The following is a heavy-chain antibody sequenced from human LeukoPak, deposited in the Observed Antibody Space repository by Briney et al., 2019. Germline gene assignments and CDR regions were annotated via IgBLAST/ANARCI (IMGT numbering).Heavy chain of an antibody. V-gene: IGHV3-48*03. CDR3: ARDPFGEWEVQGGSAFDI. D-gene: IGHD3-10*01. CDR1: GLTFSRYE. J-gene: IGHJ3*02. CDR2: ISSSGSNI. Sequence: GGSVGLSWAASGLTFSRYEMNWVRQAPWKGLEWVSYISSSGSNIYYADSVEGRFTISKDNAKNSLDLQINSLRAEDTAVYYCARDPFGEWEVQGGSAFDIWGQGTMVTVSS.